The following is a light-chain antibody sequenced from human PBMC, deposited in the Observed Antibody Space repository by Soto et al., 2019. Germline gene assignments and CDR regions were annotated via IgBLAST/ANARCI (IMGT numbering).Light chain of an antibody. Sequence: DIQMTQAPSTLSASVGDRVTITCRARQRISVWLAWYQQKAGKAPNLLIYKASRLESGVTSRFSGSGSETEFTLTISGLQPGDSATYYCQQCNSYSPTFGHGTKVEVK. CDR1: QRISVW. CDR3: QQCNSYSPT. J-gene: IGKJ1*01. CDR2: KAS. V-gene: IGKV1-5*03.